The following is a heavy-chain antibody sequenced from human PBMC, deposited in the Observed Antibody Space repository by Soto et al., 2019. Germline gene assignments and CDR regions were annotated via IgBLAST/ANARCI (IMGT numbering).Heavy chain of an antibody. CDR3: AKDGPTSVVVVPAAIYDAFDI. Sequence: GGSLRLSCAASGFTFSSYAMSWVRQAPGKGLEWVSAISGSGGSTYYADSVKGRVTIARDNSKNTLYLQMNSLRAEDTAVYYCAKDGPTSVVVVPAAIYDAFDIWGQGTMVTVSS. V-gene: IGHV3-23*01. CDR1: GFTFSSYA. CDR2: ISGSGGST. D-gene: IGHD2-2*01. J-gene: IGHJ3*02.